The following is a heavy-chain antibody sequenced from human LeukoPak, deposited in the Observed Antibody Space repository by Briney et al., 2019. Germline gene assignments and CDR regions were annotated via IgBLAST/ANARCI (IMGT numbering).Heavy chain of an antibody. V-gene: IGHV3-9*01. J-gene: IGHJ3*02. CDR3: AKDVNSVSGSYAFDI. CDR2: ISWNSGSI. Sequence: GRSLRLSCAASGFTFDDYAMHWVRQAPGKGLEWVSGISWNSGSIGYADSVKGRFTISRDNAKNSLYLQMNSLRAEDTALYYCAKDVNSVSGSYAFDIWGQGTMVTVSS. CDR1: GFTFDDYA. D-gene: IGHD1-26*01.